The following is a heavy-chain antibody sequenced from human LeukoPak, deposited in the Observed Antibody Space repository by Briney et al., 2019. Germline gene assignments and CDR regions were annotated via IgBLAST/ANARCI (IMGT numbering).Heavy chain of an antibody. CDR3: VRDGEGVAISVNYWFDP. CDR2: MNPNNGKT. J-gene: IGHJ5*02. Sequence: ASVNVSCTASGFKFTGYDINWVRQASGRGLEWMGWMNPNNGKTGYAQKFQGRVTMTRDTSTSTAYMELRGLISEDTAVYYCVRDGEGVAISVNYWFDPWGQGTLVTVSS. CDR1: GFKFTGYD. D-gene: IGHD3-10*01. V-gene: IGHV1-8*01.